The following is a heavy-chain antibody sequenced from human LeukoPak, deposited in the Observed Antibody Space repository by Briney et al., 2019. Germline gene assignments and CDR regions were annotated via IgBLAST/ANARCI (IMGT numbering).Heavy chain of an antibody. V-gene: IGHV3-48*03. CDR2: ISGSDSTI. CDR1: GFTFSSYE. D-gene: IGHD4-17*01. CDR3: ARDIDNGDYVVY. Sequence: PGGSLRLSCAASGFTFSSYEMNWVRQAPGKGLEWVSYISGSDSTIYYADSVKGRFTISRDNAKNSLYLQMNSLRAEDTAVYYCARDIDNGDYVVYWGQGTLVTVSS. J-gene: IGHJ4*02.